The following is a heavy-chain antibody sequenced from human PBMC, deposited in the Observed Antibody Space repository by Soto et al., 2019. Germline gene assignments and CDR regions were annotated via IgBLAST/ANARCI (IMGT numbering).Heavy chain of an antibody. CDR1: GFTFDDYA. CDR2: ISWYSGSI. Sequence: EVQLVESGGGLVQPGRSLRLSCAASGFTFDDYAMHWVRQAPGKGLAGFSGISWYSGSIGYADTVKGRSTISRDNAKNPLYLQMNSLGAEDTAVYYCTKETSAHCFEYWGQGTLVTVSS. CDR3: TKETSAHCFEY. V-gene: IGHV3-9*01. J-gene: IGHJ4*02.